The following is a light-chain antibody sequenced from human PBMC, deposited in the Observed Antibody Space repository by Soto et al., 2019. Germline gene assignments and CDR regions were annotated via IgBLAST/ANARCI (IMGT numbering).Light chain of an antibody. J-gene: IGLJ1*01. CDR1: SSDVGGYNY. CDR3: CSYAGSYTLV. CDR2: DVS. Sequence: LTQPRSVSGSPGQSVTISCTGTSSDVGGYNYVSWYQQHPGKAPKLMIYDVSKRPSGVPDRFSGSKSGNTASLTISGLQAEDEADYYCCSYAGSYTLVFGTGTKVTVL. V-gene: IGLV2-11*01.